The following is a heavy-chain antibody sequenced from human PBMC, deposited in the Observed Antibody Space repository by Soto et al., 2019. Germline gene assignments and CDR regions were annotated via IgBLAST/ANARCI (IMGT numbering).Heavy chain of an antibody. V-gene: IGHV5-10-1*01. Sequence: ECLKVTCKSYRCDLITFWISGLRQMPGKRLEWMGEIDPRDSHANYSPSFQGHVTLSIDKSNSTAYLQWSSLRASDTAIYYCARHYSSSSFMDVWGQGIAVTVS. CDR3: ARHYSSSSFMDV. CDR1: RCDLITFW. D-gene: IGHD6-6*01. CDR2: IDPRDSHA. J-gene: IGHJ6*02.